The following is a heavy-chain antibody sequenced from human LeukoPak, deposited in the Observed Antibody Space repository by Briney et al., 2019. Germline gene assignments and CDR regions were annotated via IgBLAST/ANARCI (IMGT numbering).Heavy chain of an antibody. D-gene: IGHD1-14*01. CDR2: ITYDGSAT. V-gene: IGHV3-30-3*01. CDR1: GLTFSSIA. Sequence: RQPQRLSCAASGLTFSSIAMHWLREAREKALEGGAVITYDGSATDYADSVKGRFTISRDDSKNTLYLQMNSLRAEDTALYHCARDMYKTYPDYWGQGTLVTVSS. CDR3: ARDMYKTYPDY. J-gene: IGHJ4*02.